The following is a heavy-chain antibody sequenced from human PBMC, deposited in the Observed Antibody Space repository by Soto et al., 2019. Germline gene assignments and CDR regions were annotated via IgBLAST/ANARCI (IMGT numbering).Heavy chain of an antibody. D-gene: IGHD3-3*02. J-gene: IGHJ4*02. CDR1: GYTFSGYY. CDR3: ARSLLKLILPLGY. V-gene: IGHV1-2*02. CDR2: INTLSGDT. Sequence: ASVNGSCKASGYTFSGYYMHWVRQAPGQGLEWMGWINTLSGDTSFPQKFQGRLAMTRDTSIDTAFMEVSRLTSDDTAIYYCARSLLKLILPLGYWGQGSLVTVSS.